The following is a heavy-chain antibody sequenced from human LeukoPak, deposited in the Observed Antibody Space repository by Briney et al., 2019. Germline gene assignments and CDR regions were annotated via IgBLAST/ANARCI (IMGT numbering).Heavy chain of an antibody. J-gene: IGHJ5*02. CDR3: ARGSGYYDNWFDP. CDR1: GGSISSSSYY. D-gene: IGHD3-22*01. Sequence: PSETLSLTCTVSGGSISSSSYYWGWIRQPPGKGLEWIGSIYYSGSTYYNPSLKSRVTISVDTSKNQFSLKLSSVTAADTAVYYCARGSGYYDNWFDPRGQGTLVTVSS. CDR2: IYYSGST. V-gene: IGHV4-39*07.